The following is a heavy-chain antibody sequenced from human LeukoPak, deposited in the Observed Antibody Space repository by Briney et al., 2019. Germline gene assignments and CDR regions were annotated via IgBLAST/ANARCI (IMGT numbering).Heavy chain of an antibody. V-gene: IGHV1-69*05. J-gene: IGHJ6*03. D-gene: IGHD2-2*02. CDR2: IIPIFGTA. Sequence: SVKVSCKASGGTFSSYAISWVRQAPGQGLEWMGGIIPIFGTANYAQKFQGRVTITTDESTSTAYMELSSLRSEDTAVYYCARASIVVVPAAIFPPREDYYYYYMDVWGKGTTVTVSS. CDR3: ARASIVVVPAAIFPPREDYYYYYMDV. CDR1: GGTFSSYA.